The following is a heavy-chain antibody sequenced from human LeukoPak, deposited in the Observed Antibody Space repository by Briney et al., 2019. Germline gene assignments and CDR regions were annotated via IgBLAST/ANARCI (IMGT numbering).Heavy chain of an antibody. D-gene: IGHD6-13*01. V-gene: IGHV1-2*02. CDR3: ASLHRDSSSWYSFDS. Sequence: APVKVSCKTSGYTFTDYYMHWVRQAPGQGLEWMAWINPKSDGTNVAQQFQGRVTMTRDTSISTAYMELSRLRSDDTAVYYCASLHRDSSSWYSFDSWGQGTLVTVSS. CDR1: GYTFTDYY. J-gene: IGHJ4*02. CDR2: INPKSDGT.